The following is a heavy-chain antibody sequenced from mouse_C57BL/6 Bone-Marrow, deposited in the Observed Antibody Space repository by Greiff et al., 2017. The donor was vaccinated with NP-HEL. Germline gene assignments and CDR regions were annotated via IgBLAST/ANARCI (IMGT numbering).Heavy chain of an antibody. CDR1: GFNIKDDY. D-gene: IGHD2-3*01. J-gene: IGHJ3*01. V-gene: IGHV14-4*01. CDR2: IDPENGDT. CDR3: TTPDGYYGY. Sequence: VQLQQSGAELVRPGASVKLSCTASGFNIKDDYMHWVKQRPEQGLEWIGWIDPENGDTEYASKFQGKATITADTSSNTAYLQLSSLTSEDTAVYYCTTPDGYYGYWGQGTLVTVSA.